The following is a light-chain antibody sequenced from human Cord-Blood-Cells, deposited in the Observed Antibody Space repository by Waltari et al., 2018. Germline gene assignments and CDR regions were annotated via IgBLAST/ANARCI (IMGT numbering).Light chain of an antibody. V-gene: IGKV1-39*01. J-gene: IGKJ1*01. Sequence: GDRVPITCRASQSISSYLTWYQQKPGKAPKLLIYAASSLQSGVPSRFSGSGSGTDFTLTISSLQPEDFATYYCQQSYSTPPWTFGQGTKVEIK. CDR3: QQSYSTPPWT. CDR1: QSISSY. CDR2: AAS.